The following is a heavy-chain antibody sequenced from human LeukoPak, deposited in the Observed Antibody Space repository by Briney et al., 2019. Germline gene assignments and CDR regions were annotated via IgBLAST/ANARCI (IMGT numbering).Heavy chain of an antibody. CDR3: ARDHYYDGRGRFDP. Sequence: KPSETLSLTCSVSGGSVTSGTYHWGWVRRPPGKGLEWIGSVYFDGGTHYKPSLQSRVTISVDTSKNQFSLRLSSVTAADTALYYCARDHYYDGRGRFDPWGQGTLVTVSS. D-gene: IGHD3-16*01. CDR2: VYFDGGT. J-gene: IGHJ5*02. CDR1: GGSVTSGTYH. V-gene: IGHV4-39*07.